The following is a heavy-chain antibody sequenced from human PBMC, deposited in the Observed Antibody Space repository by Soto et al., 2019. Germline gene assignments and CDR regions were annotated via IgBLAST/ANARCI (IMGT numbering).Heavy chain of an antibody. V-gene: IGHV4-59*01. CDR1: GGSISSYY. CDR3: ERHRPLEGATTYWFDP. Sequence: SETLSLTCTVSGGSISSYYWSWIRQPPGKGLEWIGYIYYSGSTNYNPSLKSRVTISVDTSKNQFSLKLSSVTAADTAVYYCERHRPLEGATTYWFDPWGQGTLVTVSS. J-gene: IGHJ5*02. CDR2: IYYSGST. D-gene: IGHD1-26*01.